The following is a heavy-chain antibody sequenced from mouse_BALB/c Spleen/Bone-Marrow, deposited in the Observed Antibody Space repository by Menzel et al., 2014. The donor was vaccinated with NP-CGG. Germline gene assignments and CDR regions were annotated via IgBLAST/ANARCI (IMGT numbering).Heavy chain of an antibody. V-gene: IGHV1-9*01. Sequence: VQLQQSGAELMKPGASVKISCKATGHTFSSYWIEWVKQRPGHGLEWIGESLPGSGSTNYNEKFKGKATFTADTSSNTAYMQLSSLTSEDSAVYYCAREDGLWYFDVWGAGTTVTVSS. CDR3: AREDGLWYFDV. CDR1: GHTFSSYW. J-gene: IGHJ1*01. D-gene: IGHD1-1*01. CDR2: SLPGSGST.